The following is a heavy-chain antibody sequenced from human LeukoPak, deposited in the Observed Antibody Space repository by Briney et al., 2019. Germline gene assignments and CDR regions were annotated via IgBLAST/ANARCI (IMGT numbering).Heavy chain of an antibody. CDR1: GFTFSSYG. CDR2: IRYDGSNK. Sequence: GGSLRLSCAASGFTFSSYGMHWVRQAPGKGLEWVAFIRYDGSNKYYADSVKGRFTISRDNSKNTLYLQMNSLRAEDTAVYYCAKNALRELGGYGSGSYYNPYYFDYWGQGTLVTVSS. D-gene: IGHD3-10*01. CDR3: AKNALRELGGYGSGSYYNPYYFDY. J-gene: IGHJ4*02. V-gene: IGHV3-30*02.